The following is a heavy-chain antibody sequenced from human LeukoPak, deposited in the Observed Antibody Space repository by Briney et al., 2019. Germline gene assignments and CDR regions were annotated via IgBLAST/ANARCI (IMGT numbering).Heavy chain of an antibody. CDR2: INHSGST. Sequence: SGESLRLSCTASGFTFSSYSMNWVRQAPGKGLEWIGEINHSGSTNYNPSLKSRVTISVDTSKNQFSLKLSSVTAADTAVYYCARVNDGDRYYYYYYMDVWGKGTTVTVSS. D-gene: IGHD4-17*01. CDR3: ARVNDGDRYYYYYYMDV. V-gene: IGHV4-34*01. CDR1: GFTFSSYS. J-gene: IGHJ6*03.